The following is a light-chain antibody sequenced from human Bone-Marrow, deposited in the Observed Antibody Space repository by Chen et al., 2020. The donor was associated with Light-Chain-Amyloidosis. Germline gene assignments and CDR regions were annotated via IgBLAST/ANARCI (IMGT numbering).Light chain of an antibody. V-gene: IGKV2-30*01. CDR2: KVS. J-gene: IGKJ3*01. CDR1: QSLVYSDGNTY. CDR3: LDVTHWPKT. Sequence: DVVMTQSPPSLPVTLGQPAPISCRSSQSLVYSDGNTYLSWFQQRPGQSPRRLIYKVSIRDFGVPDRCSGSGSGTDFTLTISRVEAEDVGIYYCLDVTHWPKTFRPGTKVDIK.